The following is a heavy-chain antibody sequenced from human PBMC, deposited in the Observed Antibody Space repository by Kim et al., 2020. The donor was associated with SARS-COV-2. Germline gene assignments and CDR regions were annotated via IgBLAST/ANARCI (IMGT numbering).Heavy chain of an antibody. CDR3: AKLLHILTAQYEY. J-gene: IGHJ4*02. V-gene: IGHV3-23*01. D-gene: IGHD3-9*01. Sequence: YADSVKGRFTISRDNHKKTVYLQMNRLRAEDMGVHYCAKLLHILTAQYEYWGQGTLVTVSS.